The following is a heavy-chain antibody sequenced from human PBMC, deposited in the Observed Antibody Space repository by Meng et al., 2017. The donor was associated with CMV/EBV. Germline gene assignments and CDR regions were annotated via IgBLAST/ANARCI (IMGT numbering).Heavy chain of an antibody. V-gene: IGHV3-7*01. CDR2: IKQDGSEK. Sequence: GESLKISCAASGFTFSSYWMSWVRQAPGKGLEWVANIKQDGSEKYYVDSVKGRFTISRDNAKNSLYLQMNSLRAEDTAVYYCARESTVPTRWYYYYGMDVWGQGITVTVSS. CDR3: ARESTVPTRWYYYYGMDV. D-gene: IGHD4-11*01. J-gene: IGHJ6*02. CDR1: GFTFSSYW.